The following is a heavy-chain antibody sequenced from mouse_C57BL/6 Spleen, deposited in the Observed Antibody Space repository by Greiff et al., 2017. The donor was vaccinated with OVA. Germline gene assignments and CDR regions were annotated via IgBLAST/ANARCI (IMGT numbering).Heavy chain of an antibody. CDR1: GYSITSGYY. V-gene: IGHV3-6*01. J-gene: IGHJ3*01. Sequence: ESGPGLVKPSQSLSLTCSVTGYSITSGYYWNWIRQFPGNKLEWMGYISYDGSNNYNPSLKNRISITRDTSKNQFFLKLNSVTTEDTATYYCARVGYYDYPFAYWGQGTLVTVSA. CDR2: ISYDGSN. CDR3: ARVGYYDYPFAY. D-gene: IGHD2-4*01.